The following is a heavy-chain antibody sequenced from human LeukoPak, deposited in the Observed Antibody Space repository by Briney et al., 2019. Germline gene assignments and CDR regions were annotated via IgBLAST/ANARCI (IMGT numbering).Heavy chain of an antibody. CDR1: GGSISSGSYY. CDR3: ARRRYGSGSYYNYFDY. D-gene: IGHD3-10*01. CDR2: INHSGST. V-gene: IGHV4-39*07. J-gene: IGHJ4*02. Sequence: PSQTLSLTCTVSGGSISSGSYYWSWIRQPPGKGLEWIGEINHSGSTNYNPSLKSRVTISVDTSKNQFSLKLSSVTAADTAVYYCARRRYGSGSYYNYFDYWGQGTLVTVSS.